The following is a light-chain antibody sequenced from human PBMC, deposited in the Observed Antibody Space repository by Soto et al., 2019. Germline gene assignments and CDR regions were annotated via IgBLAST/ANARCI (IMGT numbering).Light chain of an antibody. CDR1: SSNIGSKY. CDR2: RDN. V-gene: IGLV1-47*01. CDR3: AAWDDSLSGVV. J-gene: IGLJ2*01. Sequence: QSVLTQPPSASGTPGQRVTISCSGSSSNIGSKYVNWYQQLPGTAPKLLIYRDNQRPAGVPDRFSGSKSGTSASLDISGLRSEDEADYYCAAWDDSLSGVVFGGGTKVTVL.